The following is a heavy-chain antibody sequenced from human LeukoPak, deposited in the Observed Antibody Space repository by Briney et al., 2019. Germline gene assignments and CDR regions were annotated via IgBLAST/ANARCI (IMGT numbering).Heavy chain of an antibody. J-gene: IGHJ4*02. V-gene: IGHV4-34*01. CDR2: INHSGST. CDR1: GGSFSGYY. Sequence: PSETLSLTCAVYGGSFSGYYWSWIRQPPGKGLEWIGEINHSGSTNYNPSLKSRVTISVDTSKNQFSLKLSSVTAADTAVYYCARGAIAAAGIDYWGQGTLVTVSS. D-gene: IGHD6-13*01. CDR3: ARGAIAAAGIDY.